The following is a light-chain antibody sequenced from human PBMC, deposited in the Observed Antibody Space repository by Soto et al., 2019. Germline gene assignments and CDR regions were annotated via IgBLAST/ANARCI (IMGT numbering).Light chain of an antibody. CDR2: DAF. CDR1: QNVKTR. CDR3: QQYDEWPLT. V-gene: IGKV3-15*01. Sequence: MTQSPATPSVSPGEKATLSCRASQNVKTRLAWYQQKPGQAPRLLIYDAFTRATGIPARFSGSASGTEFTLTISSLQSEDFAVYYCQQYDEWPLTFGGGTKV. J-gene: IGKJ4*01.